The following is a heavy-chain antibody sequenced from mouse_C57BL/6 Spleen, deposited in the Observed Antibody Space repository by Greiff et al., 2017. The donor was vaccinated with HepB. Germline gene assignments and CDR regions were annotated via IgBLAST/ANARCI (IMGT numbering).Heavy chain of an antibody. CDR1: GFNIKDDY. J-gene: IGHJ2*01. Sequence: EVKLMESGAELVRPGASVKLSCTASGFNIKDDYMHWVKQRPEQGLEWIGWIDPENGDTEYASKFQGKATITADTSSNTAYLQLSSLTSEDTAVYYCTKRGSSPYYFDYWGQGTTLTVSS. CDR2: IDPENGDT. V-gene: IGHV14-4*01. D-gene: IGHD1-1*01. CDR3: TKRGSSPYYFDY.